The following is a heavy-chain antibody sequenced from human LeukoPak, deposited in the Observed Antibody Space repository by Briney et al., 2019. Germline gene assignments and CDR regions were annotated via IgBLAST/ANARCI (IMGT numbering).Heavy chain of an antibody. V-gene: IGHV3-23*01. CDR2: FSVSDGST. CDR1: GFTLSSYA. J-gene: IGHJ1*01. Sequence: GGSLRLSCAASGFTLSSYAMSWVRQAPGKGLEWVSTFSVSDGSTYYADSVKGRFTIYGDNSKNTLYLQMNSLRAEDTAVYYCARPAAGPGAEYSLYWGQGTLVIVSS. CDR3: ARPAAGPGAEYSLY. D-gene: IGHD6-13*01.